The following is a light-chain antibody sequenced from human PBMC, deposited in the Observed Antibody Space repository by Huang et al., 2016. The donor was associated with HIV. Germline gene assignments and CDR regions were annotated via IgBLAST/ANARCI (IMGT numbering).Light chain of an antibody. Sequence: EIVLTQSPATLSLSPGERATLSCRASQGLANYLAWYQQKPGQAPMLLIYDASHRATGIPARFSGSGSGTDFTLTISSLEPEDFAVYYCQQRGNWQLTFGGGTKVEIK. V-gene: IGKV3-11*01. J-gene: IGKJ4*01. CDR1: QGLANY. CDR3: QQRGNWQLT. CDR2: DAS.